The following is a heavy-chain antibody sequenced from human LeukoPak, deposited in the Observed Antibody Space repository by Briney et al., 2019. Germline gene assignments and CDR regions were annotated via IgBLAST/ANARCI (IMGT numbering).Heavy chain of an antibody. J-gene: IGHJ3*02. CDR2: ISSSSSTL. CDR3: ARDGRPFDI. V-gene: IGHV3-48*02. CDR1: GFTFSQDW. Sequence: GGSLRLSCAGSGFTFSQDWMSWARQAPGKGLEWVAYISSSSSTLHYADPVKGRFTISRDNAKNSLYLQMNSLRDEDTAVYYCARDGRPFDIWGQGTMVTVSS.